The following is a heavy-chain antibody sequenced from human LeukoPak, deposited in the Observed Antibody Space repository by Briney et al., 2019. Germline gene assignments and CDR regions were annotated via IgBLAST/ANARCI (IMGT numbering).Heavy chain of an antibody. J-gene: IGHJ6*02. D-gene: IGHD3-9*01. CDR2: ISAYNGNT. CDR1: GYTFTSYG. CDR3: ARSPTRDLLRYFDLGLDYYYYGMDV. V-gene: IGHV1-18*01. Sequence: ASVKVSCKASGYTFTSYGISWVRQAPGQGLEWMGWISAYNGNTNYAQKLQGRVTMTTDTSTSTAYMELRSLRSDDTAVYYCARSPTRDLLRYFDLGLDYYYYGMDVWGQGTTVTVSS.